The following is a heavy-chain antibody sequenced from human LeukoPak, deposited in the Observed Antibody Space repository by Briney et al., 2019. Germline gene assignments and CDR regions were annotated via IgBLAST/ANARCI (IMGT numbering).Heavy chain of an antibody. CDR1: GYSISSGYY. V-gene: IGHV4-38-2*02. J-gene: IGHJ6*03. D-gene: IGHD5-24*01. CDR2: IYHSGST. CDR3: AREGRYRYGYNEYHSYMDI. Sequence: SETLSLTCTVSGYSISSGYYWGWIRQPPGKGLEWIGSIYHSGSTNYNPSLKSRVTISVDTSKNQFSLKLSSVTAAETAVYYCAREGRYRYGYNEYHSYMDIWGKGTTVTVSS.